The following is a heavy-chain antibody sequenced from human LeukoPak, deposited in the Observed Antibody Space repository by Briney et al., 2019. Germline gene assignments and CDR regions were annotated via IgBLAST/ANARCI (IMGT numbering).Heavy chain of an antibody. D-gene: IGHD6-13*01. J-gene: IGHJ4*02. CDR2: ISYDGSNK. Sequence: PGRSLRLSCAASGFTFSSYGMHWVRQAPGKGLEWVAVISYDGSNKYYADPVKGRFTISRDNSKNTLYLQMNSLRAEDTAVYHCAKALYSSSWPPFDYWGQGTLVTVSS. CDR1: GFTFSSYG. V-gene: IGHV3-30*18. CDR3: AKALYSSSWPPFDY.